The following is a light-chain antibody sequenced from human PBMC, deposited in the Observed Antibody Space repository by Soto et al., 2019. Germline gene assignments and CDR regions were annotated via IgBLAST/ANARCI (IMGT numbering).Light chain of an antibody. V-gene: IGKV3-20*01. J-gene: IGKJ1*01. CDR1: QSVRYNY. CDR3: QQYGTSPRT. CDR2: GVS. Sequence: GLPQSPATLSLSPGEGATLSCRASQSVRYNYLAWYQQKPGQAPRLLIYGVSTRATGIPDRFSGSGSGTDFTLTISRLDPEDFAVYYCQQYGTSPRTFGQGTKV.